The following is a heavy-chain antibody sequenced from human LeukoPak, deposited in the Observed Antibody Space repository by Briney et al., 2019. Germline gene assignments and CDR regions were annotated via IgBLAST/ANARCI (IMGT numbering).Heavy chain of an antibody. V-gene: IGHV4-31*03. D-gene: IGHD3-10*01. Sequence: SQTLSFTGTVSGGSISSGGYYWSWIRQHPGKGLEWIGYICYSGCTYYNPSLNSRVAISVDTSENQFSLKLSSVTAAGTAVYYCARWSYVSGTWFLDYWGQGTLVTVSS. J-gene: IGHJ4*02. CDR3: ARWSYVSGTWFLDY. CDR1: GGSISSGGYY. CDR2: ICYSGCT.